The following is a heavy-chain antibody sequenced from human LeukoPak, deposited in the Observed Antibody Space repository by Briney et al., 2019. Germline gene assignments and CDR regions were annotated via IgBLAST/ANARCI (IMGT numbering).Heavy chain of an antibody. CDR2: IIPIFGTA. CDR3: ATPFADPYYYYYGMDV. V-gene: IGHV1-69*06. CDR1: GGTFNSYA. D-gene: IGHD3-10*01. Sequence: SVKVSCKASGGTFNSYAISWVRQAPGQGLEWMGGIIPIFGTANYAQKFQGRVTITADKSTSTAYMELSSLRSEDTAVYYCATPFADPYYYYYGMDVWGKGTTVTVSS. J-gene: IGHJ6*04.